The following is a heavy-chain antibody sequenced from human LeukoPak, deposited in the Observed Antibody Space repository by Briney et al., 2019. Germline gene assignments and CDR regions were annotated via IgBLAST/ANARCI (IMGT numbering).Heavy chain of an antibody. V-gene: IGHV1-2*06. Sequence: GASVKVSCKASGYTFSGYYLNWVRQAPGQGLEWMGHIDPNSGGTKYAQKFQGRVTMTRDTSTTSAYMELSSLIFDDTAVYYCARDLGYGYGSVWHKYFDYWGHGTLVTVSS. D-gene: IGHD5-18*01. J-gene: IGHJ4*01. CDR1: GYTFSGYY. CDR2: IDPNSGGT. CDR3: ARDLGYGYGSVWHKYFDY.